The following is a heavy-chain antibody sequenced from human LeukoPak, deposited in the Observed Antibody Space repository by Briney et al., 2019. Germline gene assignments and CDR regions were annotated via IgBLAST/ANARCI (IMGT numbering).Heavy chain of an antibody. CDR1: GGSISSSSYY. V-gene: IGHV4-39*07. J-gene: IGHJ3*02. CDR2: IYTSGST. Sequence: PSETLSLTCTVSGGSISSSSYYWGWIRQPPGKGLEWIGRIYTSGSTNYNPSLKSRVTMSVDTSKNQFSLKLSSVTAADTAVYYCASWGPYSSGYDAFDIWGQGTMVTVSS. CDR3: ASWGPYSSGYDAFDI. D-gene: IGHD6-19*01.